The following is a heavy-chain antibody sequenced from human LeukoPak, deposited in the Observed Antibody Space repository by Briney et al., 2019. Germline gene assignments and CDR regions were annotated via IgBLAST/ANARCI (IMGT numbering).Heavy chain of an antibody. D-gene: IGHD3-10*01. V-gene: IGHV1-8*02. CDR3: AKGVFVDY. J-gene: IGHJ4*02. Sequence: GASVKVSCKASGYTFTSYYMHWVRQAPGQGLEWMGWMNPNSGNTGYAQEFQGRVTMTRNTSISTAYMELSSLRSEDTAVYYCAKGVFVDYWGQGTLVTVSS. CDR2: MNPNSGNT. CDR1: GYTFTSYY.